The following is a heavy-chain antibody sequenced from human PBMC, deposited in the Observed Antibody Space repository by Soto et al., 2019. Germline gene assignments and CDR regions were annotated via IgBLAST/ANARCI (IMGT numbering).Heavy chain of an antibody. D-gene: IGHD3-16*01. J-gene: IGHJ5*02. CDR3: ARMATFGSLNWFDP. CDR1: GYSFTNND. Sequence: ASVKVSCKASGYSFTNNDFTWVRQATVQGLEWMGWMNPGSDDTGYAQKFQGGVTMTSDITIATAYTELSSLRSDDTAIYYCARMATFGSLNWFDPWGQGTLVTVSS. CDR2: MNPGSDDT. V-gene: IGHV1-8*01.